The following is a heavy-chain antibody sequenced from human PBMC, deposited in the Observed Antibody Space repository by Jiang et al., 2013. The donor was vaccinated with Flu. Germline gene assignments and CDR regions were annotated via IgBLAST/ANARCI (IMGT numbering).Heavy chain of an antibody. J-gene: IGHJ6*04. CDR1: GGSINSYY. CDR2: IYYSEST. Sequence: SGPGLVKPSETLSLTCTVSGGSINSYYWSWIRQPPGKGLEWIGYIYYSESTNYNPSLKSRVTISVDTSKNQFSLKMRSVTAADTAFYYCAGGYEETAMGIGWDGTDVWGKRDHGHRLL. CDR3: AGGYEETAMGIGWDGTDV. D-gene: IGHD5-18*01. V-gene: IGHV4-59*08.